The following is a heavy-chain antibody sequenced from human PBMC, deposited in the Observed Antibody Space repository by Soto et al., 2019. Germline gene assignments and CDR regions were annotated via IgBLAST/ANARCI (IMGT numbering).Heavy chain of an antibody. Sequence: PGGSLRLSCAASGFTFSSYAMSWVRQAPGKGLEWVSAISGSGGSTYYADSVRGRFTISRDNSKNTLYLDMHSLTSDDTAVYFCARSLWSPYFYYGLDVWGHGTTVTVSS. CDR2: ISGSGGST. J-gene: IGHJ6*02. CDR1: GFTFSSYA. V-gene: IGHV3-23*01. CDR3: ARSLWSPYFYYGLDV. D-gene: IGHD2-21*01.